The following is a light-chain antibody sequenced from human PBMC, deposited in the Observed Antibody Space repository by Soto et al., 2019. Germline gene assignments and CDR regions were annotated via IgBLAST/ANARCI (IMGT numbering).Light chain of an antibody. V-gene: IGKV3-15*01. CDR3: QQYNNWPHT. CDR1: QSVSSN. CDR2: GAS. Sequence: EIVMTQSPATLSVSPGERATLSCRASQSVSSNLDWYQQKPGQAPRLLIYGASTRATGIPARFSGSGSGTEFTLTISSLQSEDFAVYYCQQYNNWPHTFGQGTKLEIK. J-gene: IGKJ2*01.